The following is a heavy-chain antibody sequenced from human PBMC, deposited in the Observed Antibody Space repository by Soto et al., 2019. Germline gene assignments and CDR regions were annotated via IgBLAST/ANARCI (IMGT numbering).Heavy chain of an antibody. J-gene: IGHJ4*02. CDR1: GGSISSGGYY. Sequence: SETLSLTCTVSGGSISSGGYYWSWIRQHPGKGLEWIGYIYYSGSTYYNPSLKNRVNISVDTSKNKFSLKLSSVTAADTSVYYCARGGDLASSWATRNFDYWGQGTLVTVSS. V-gene: IGHV4-31*03. CDR3: ARGGDLASSWATRNFDY. CDR2: IYYSGST. D-gene: IGHD6-13*01.